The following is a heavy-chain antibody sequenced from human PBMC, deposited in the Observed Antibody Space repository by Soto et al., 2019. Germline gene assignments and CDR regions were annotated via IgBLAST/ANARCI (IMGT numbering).Heavy chain of an antibody. V-gene: IGHV1-69*08. CDR2: IIPILGET. CDR1: GTIFSSYT. CDR3: ARGLGGRMDD. J-gene: IGHJ6*02. D-gene: IGHD3-16*01. Sequence: QVQLVQSGAEVKKPGSSVRVSCKASGTIFSSYTISWVRQAPGQGLEWMGRIIPILGETNSAQKFQGSVTRTADKSTNTAYMQLNSLRLEDTAVYYCARGLGGRMDDWGQGTTVTVSS.